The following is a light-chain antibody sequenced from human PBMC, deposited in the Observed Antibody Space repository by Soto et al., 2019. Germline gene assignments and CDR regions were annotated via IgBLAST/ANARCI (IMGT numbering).Light chain of an antibody. V-gene: IGLV2-14*01. CDR2: EVS. J-gene: IGLJ1*01. Sequence: QSVLTQPASVSGSPGQSITISCTGTSSDVGGYTYVSWYQQHPGKAPKLMIFEVSNGPSGVSNRFSGSKSGNTASLTISGLQAEDEADYYCSSYTSRNTLYVFGTGTKVTVL. CDR1: SSDVGGYTY. CDR3: SSYTSRNTLYV.